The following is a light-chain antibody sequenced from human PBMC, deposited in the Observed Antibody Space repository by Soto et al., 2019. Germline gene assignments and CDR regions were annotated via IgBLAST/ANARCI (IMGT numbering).Light chain of an antibody. CDR2: AAS. CDR3: QQLNSYPLT. J-gene: IGKJ3*01. V-gene: IGKV1-9*01. CDR1: QGISSY. Sequence: DIQLTQSPSFLSASVGDRVTITCRASQGISSYLAWYQQKPGKAPKLLIYAASTLQSGVPSRFSGSGYGTELTLTISSLQPEDFATYYCQQLNSYPLTFGPGTKVYIK.